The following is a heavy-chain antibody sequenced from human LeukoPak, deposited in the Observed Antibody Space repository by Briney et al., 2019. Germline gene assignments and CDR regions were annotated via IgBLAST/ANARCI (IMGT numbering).Heavy chain of an antibody. D-gene: IGHD2-8*02. CDR1: GFTVSTNA. V-gene: IGHV3-23*01. Sequence: GGSLRLSCAASGFTVSTNAMSWVRQAPGRGLEWVSGIGGDGRTHYADSVRGRFSIFRDNSKNTVYLQMNSLRDDDTAVYHCAKDLSWWAAVDFWGQGMPVTVSS. CDR2: IGGDGRT. J-gene: IGHJ4*02. CDR3: AKDLSWWAAVDF.